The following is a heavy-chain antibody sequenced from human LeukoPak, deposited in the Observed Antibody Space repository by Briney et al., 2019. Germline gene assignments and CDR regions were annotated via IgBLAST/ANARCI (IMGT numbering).Heavy chain of an antibody. D-gene: IGHD3-3*01. CDR1: GFTFSSYW. CDR3: ARVKDFWSGYTNWFDP. J-gene: IGHJ5*02. Sequence: GGSLRLSCAASGFTFSSYWMSWVRQAPGKGLEWVANIKQDGSEKYYVDSVKGRFTISGDNAKNSLYLQMNSLRAEDTAVYYCARVKDFWSGYTNWFDPWGQGTLVTVSS. CDR2: IKQDGSEK. V-gene: IGHV3-7*01.